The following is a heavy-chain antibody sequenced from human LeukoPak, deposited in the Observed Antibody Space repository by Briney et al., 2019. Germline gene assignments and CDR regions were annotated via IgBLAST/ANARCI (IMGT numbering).Heavy chain of an antibody. CDR1: GFTFSDYD. CDR2: ITKSGGTT. V-gene: IGHV3-23*01. J-gene: IGHJ4*02. D-gene: IGHD4-23*01. CDR3: AEIQGGNKFDY. Sequence: PGGSLRLSCLASGFTFSDYDMSWVRLAPGKGPEWVSAITKSGGTTFYADSVKGRFTISRDNSKSTLYLQMNSLRADDTAVYYCAEIQGGNKFDYWGQGTLVTVSS.